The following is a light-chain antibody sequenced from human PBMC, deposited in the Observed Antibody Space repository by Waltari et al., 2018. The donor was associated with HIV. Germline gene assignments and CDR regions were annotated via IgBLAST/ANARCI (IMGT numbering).Light chain of an antibody. CDR2: EVS. CDR3: SSFTTSNYLL. Sequence: QSALTQPASVSGSPGQSITVSCTGTSSDVGAYAFVPWYQQTPGTAPKLVIYEVSYRPSGISNRFSGSKSGNTASLTISGLQTEDEADYYCSSFTTSNYLLFGGGTKVTVL. J-gene: IGLJ2*01. V-gene: IGLV2-14*01. CDR1: SSDVGAYAF.